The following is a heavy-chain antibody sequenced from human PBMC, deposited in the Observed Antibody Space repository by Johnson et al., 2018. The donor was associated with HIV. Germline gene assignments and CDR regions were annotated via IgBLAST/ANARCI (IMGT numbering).Heavy chain of an antibody. J-gene: IGHJ3*02. CDR3: AKGSGWYSAFDI. V-gene: IGHV3-30*02. CDR2: IRYDGSNT. CDR1: GFTLNSYG. D-gene: IGHD6-19*01. Sequence: QVLLVESGGGVVQPGGSLRLSCAASGFTLNSYGMHWVRQAPGKGLEWVAFIRYDGSNTYYGDSMKGRLTISRDNSKNTLFLQMNSLRAEDTAVYYCAKGSGWYSAFDIWGQGTMVIVSS.